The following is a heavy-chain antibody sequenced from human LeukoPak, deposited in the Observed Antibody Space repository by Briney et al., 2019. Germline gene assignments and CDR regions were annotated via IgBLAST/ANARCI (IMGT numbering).Heavy chain of an antibody. J-gene: IGHJ5*02. Sequence: SETLSLTCAVYGGSFSGYYWSWIRQPPGKGLEWIGEINHSGSTNYNPSLKSRVTISVDTSKNQFSLKLSSVTAADTAVYYCARGTAWFGELFVWFDPWGQGTLVTVSS. CDR1: GGSFSGYY. CDR3: ARGTAWFGELFVWFDP. D-gene: IGHD3-10*01. CDR2: INHSGST. V-gene: IGHV4-34*01.